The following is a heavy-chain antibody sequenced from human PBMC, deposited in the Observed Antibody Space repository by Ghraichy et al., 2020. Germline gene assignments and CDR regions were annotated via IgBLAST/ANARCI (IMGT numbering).Heavy chain of an antibody. D-gene: IGHD6-13*01. V-gene: IGHV3-7*01. Sequence: SCAASGFTFSNYWMSWVRQAPGKGLEWVANIKQDGSEKYYVDSVKGRFTISRDNAKNSLYLQMNSLRAEDSAVYIFAREFGSSTWYFFDSWGQGTLVTVSS. CDR1: GFTFSNYW. J-gene: IGHJ4*02. CDR2: IKQDGSEK. CDR3: AREFGSSTWYFFDS.